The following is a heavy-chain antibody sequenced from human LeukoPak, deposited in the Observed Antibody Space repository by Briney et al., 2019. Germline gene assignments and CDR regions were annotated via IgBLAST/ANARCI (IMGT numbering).Heavy chain of an antibody. CDR2: IYHSGST. Sequence: SGTLSLTCAVSGGSISSSNWWSWVRQPPGKGLEWIGEIYHSGSTNYNPSLKSRVTISVDKSKNQFSLKLSSVTAADTAVYYCARGPSYGGNSGSNWYFDLWGRGTLVTVSS. CDR1: GGSISSSNW. J-gene: IGHJ2*01. V-gene: IGHV4-4*02. CDR3: ARGPSYGGNSGSNWYFDL. D-gene: IGHD4-23*01.